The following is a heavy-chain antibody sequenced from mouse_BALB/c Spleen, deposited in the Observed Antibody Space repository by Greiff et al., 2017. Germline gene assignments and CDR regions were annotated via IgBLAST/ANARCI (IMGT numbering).Heavy chain of an antibody. D-gene: IGHD2-1*01. CDR1: GFTFSSYA. V-gene: IGHV5-6-5*01. CDR3: ARQGNYERWYFDV. Sequence: EVQVVESGGGLVKPGGSLKLSCAASGFTFSSYAMSWVRQTPEKRLEWVASISSGGSTYYPDSVKGRFTISRDNARNILYLQMSSLRSEDTAMYYCARQGNYERWYFDVWGAGTTVTVSS. J-gene: IGHJ1*01. CDR2: ISSGGST.